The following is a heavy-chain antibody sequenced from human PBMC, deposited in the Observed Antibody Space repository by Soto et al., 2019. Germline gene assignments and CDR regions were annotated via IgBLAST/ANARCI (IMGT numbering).Heavy chain of an antibody. CDR2: ISAYNGNT. V-gene: IGHV1-18*01. J-gene: IGHJ4*02. CDR1: GYTFTSYG. CDR3: ARDVPTVTTGGPDY. Sequence: QVQLVQSGVEVEKPGASVKVSCKASGYTFTSYGVSWVRQAPGQGLEWMGWISAYNGNTNKARKFQGRVTRTTDTSTSTAYMELRSLRSDDTAVYYCARDVPTVTTGGPDYWGQGTLVTVSS. D-gene: IGHD4-17*01.